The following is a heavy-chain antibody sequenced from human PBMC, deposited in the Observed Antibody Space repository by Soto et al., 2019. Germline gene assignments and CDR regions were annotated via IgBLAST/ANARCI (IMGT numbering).Heavy chain of an antibody. J-gene: IGHJ4*01. Sequence: GGSLRLSCVASGFIFSSSVMSWVRQAPGKGLEWVSSISDRGGKTYNADFVEGRFFISRDNSKNTLYLEMNSLRAEDAAVYYCAKDRVATSIWGQGTLVTVSS. V-gene: IGHV3-23*01. CDR2: ISDRGGKT. CDR1: GFIFSSSV. D-gene: IGHD5-12*01. CDR3: AKDRVATSI.